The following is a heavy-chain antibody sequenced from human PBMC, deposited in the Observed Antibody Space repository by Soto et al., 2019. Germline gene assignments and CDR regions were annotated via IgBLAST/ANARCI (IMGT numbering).Heavy chain of an antibody. CDR1: GYTFTGYY. Sequence: GASVKVSCKASGYTFTGYYMHWVRQAPGQGLEWMGWINPNSGGTNYAQKFQGWVTLTRDTSISTAYMELSRLRSDDTAVYYCARYPYYYGSGIRYFDYWGQGTLVTVSS. V-gene: IGHV1-2*04. J-gene: IGHJ4*02. CDR2: INPNSGGT. D-gene: IGHD3-10*01. CDR3: ARYPYYYGSGIRYFDY.